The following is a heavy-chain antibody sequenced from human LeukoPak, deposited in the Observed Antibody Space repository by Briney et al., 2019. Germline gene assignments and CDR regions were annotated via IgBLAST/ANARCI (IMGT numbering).Heavy chain of an antibody. Sequence: GGSLRLSCAASGFTFSSYWMSWVRQAPGKGLEWVANIKQDGSDKYHVDSVVGRFTISRDNAQNLLYLHMNSLRAEDTGVYYCAKSGGFFDTWGQGTLVTVSS. CDR1: GFTFSSYW. CDR2: IKQDGSDK. D-gene: IGHD1-26*01. V-gene: IGHV3-7*01. CDR3: AKSGGFFDT. J-gene: IGHJ4*02.